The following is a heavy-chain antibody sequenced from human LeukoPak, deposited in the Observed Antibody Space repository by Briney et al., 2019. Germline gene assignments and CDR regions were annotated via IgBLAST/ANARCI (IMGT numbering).Heavy chain of an antibody. Sequence: GGSLRLSCAASGFTFSSYTMNWVRQAPGKGLEWVSSIAGSSSYISYADSVKGRFTISRDNAKKSLYLQMTSLTAEDTAVYYCARDRGAYCGGDCYLGFDYWGRGTLVTVSS. CDR3: ARDRGAYCGGDCYLGFDY. CDR2: IAGSSSYI. D-gene: IGHD2-21*02. CDR1: GFTFSSYT. J-gene: IGHJ4*01. V-gene: IGHV3-21*01.